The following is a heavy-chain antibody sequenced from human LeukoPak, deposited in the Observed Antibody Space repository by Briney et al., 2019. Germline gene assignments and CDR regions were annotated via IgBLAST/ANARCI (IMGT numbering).Heavy chain of an antibody. V-gene: IGHV5-51*01. Sequence: GESLKISCKGSGYSFTSYWIGWVRQMPGKGLEWMGIIYPGDSDTRYSPSFQGQVTISADKSISTAYLQWGSLKASDTAMYYCASLHPGGAAIDAFDIWGQGTMVTVSS. CDR2: IYPGDSDT. D-gene: IGHD5-18*01. CDR1: GYSFTSYW. CDR3: ASLHPGGAAIDAFDI. J-gene: IGHJ3*02.